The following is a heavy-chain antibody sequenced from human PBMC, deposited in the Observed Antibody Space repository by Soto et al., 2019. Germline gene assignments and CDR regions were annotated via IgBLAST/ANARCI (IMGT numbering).Heavy chain of an antibody. Sequence: PGGSLRLSCAASGFTFSSYAMSWVRQAPGKGLEWVSAISGGGVTIYHLDSVKGRFTISRDNSKNTLYLEMNSLTAEDTAVYYCVRDGIGGTTFRGYLDYWGQGNLVTVSS. V-gene: IGHV3-23*01. CDR3: VRDGIGGTTFRGYLDY. D-gene: IGHD2-15*01. CDR1: GFTFSSYA. CDR2: ISGGGVTI. J-gene: IGHJ4*02.